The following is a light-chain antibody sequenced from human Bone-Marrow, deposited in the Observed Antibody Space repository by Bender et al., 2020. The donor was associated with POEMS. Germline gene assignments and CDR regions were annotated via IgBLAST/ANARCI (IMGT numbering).Light chain of an antibody. Sequence: QSVLTQPASVSGSPGQSISISCTGTSSDVGGYDYVSWYQQYPGKAPKLMISDVSNRPSGISNRFSGSKSGNTAYLTISGLQAEDEADYFCCSYTIRNTVIFGGGTKLTVL. J-gene: IGLJ2*01. CDR2: DVS. V-gene: IGLV2-14*03. CDR3: CSYTIRNTVI. CDR1: SSDVGGYDY.